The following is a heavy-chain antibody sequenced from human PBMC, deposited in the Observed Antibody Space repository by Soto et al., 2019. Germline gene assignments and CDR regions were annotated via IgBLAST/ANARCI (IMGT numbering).Heavy chain of an antibody. D-gene: IGHD6-13*01. CDR3: ARDVMAAGPRAGWSDP. V-gene: IGHV4-38-2*02. J-gene: IGHJ5*02. Sequence: SETLSLTCAVSGYSISSGYYWGWIRQPPGKGLEWIGSIYHSGSTYYNPSLKSRVTISVDTSKNQFSLRLSSVTAADTAVYYCARDVMAAGPRAGWSDPWGQGTLVTVSS. CDR2: IYHSGST. CDR1: GYSISSGYY.